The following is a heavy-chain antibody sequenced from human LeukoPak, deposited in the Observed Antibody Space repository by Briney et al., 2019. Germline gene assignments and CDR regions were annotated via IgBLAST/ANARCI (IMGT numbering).Heavy chain of an antibody. D-gene: IGHD5-12*01. CDR3: AKDSVRGNSGYGNDGFDI. CDR2: IRGFEGRT. J-gene: IGHJ3*02. Sequence: GWALTLSCAACGLTFRIYAMNWLRQAAGKGLEWVASIRGFEGRTYYADSVKGRLTISRDNSKNTVYLQMNSLRAEDTAVYHCAKDSVRGNSGYGNDGFDIWGQGTMVTVSS. V-gene: IGHV3-23*01. CDR1: GLTFRIYA.